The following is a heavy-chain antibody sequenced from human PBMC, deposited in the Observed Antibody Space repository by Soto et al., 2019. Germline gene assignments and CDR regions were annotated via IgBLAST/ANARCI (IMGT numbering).Heavy chain of an antibody. Sequence: SGPTLVNPTQTLTLTCTVSGGSISSSSYYWGWIRQPPGKGLEWIGSIYYSGSTYYNPSLKSRVTISVDTSKNQFSLKLSSVTAADTAVYYCARVDTAMPGGMDVWGQGTTVTVSS. V-gene: IGHV4-39*01. CDR3: ARVDTAMPGGMDV. D-gene: IGHD5-18*01. CDR1: GGSISSSSYY. J-gene: IGHJ6*02. CDR2: IYYSGST.